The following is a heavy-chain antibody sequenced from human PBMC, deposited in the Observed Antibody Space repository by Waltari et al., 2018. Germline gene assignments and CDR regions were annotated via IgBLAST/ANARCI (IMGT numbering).Heavy chain of an antibody. CDR3: ARPVVAATPDY. J-gene: IGHJ4*02. CDR1: GFTFSSYS. Sequence: VQLQESGGGLVQPGGSLRLSCAASGFTFSSYSMNWVRQAPGKGLEWVSYISSSSSTIYYADSVKGRFTISRDNAKNSLYLQMNSLRAEDTAVYYCARPVVAATPDYWGQGTLVTVSS. V-gene: IGHV3-48*01. D-gene: IGHD2-15*01. CDR2: ISSSSSTI.